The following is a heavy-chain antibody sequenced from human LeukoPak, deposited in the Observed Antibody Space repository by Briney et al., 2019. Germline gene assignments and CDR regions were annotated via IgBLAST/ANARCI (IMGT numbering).Heavy chain of an antibody. D-gene: IGHD4-11*01. CDR3: AAGHTVTTS. CDR1: GFTFTSSA. CDR2: IVVGSGNT. Sequence: ASVKVSCKASGFTFTSSAMQVVRQARGQRLGWIGWIVVGSGNTNYAQKFQERVTITRDMSTSTAYMELSSLRSEDTALYYCAAGHTVTTSWGQGTLVTVSS. V-gene: IGHV1-58*02. J-gene: IGHJ4*02.